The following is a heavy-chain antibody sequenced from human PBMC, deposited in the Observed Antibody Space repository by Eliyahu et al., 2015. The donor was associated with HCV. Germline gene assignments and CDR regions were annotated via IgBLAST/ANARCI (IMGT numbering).Heavy chain of an antibody. J-gene: IGHJ2*01. CDR1: GGSISSYNG. V-gene: IGHV4-4*02. D-gene: IGHD7-27*01. CDR3: ARGLDLGHINWHFDL. CDR2: IFHSGRT. Sequence: QVQLQESGPGLVKPSGTLSLTCAVSGGSISSYNGWNWVRQPPGKGLEWLGEIFHSGRTNYNPSLKSRVTVSLDMSKNQFSLKVTSVTAADTAVYYCARGLDLGHINWHFDLWGRGTLVTVSS.